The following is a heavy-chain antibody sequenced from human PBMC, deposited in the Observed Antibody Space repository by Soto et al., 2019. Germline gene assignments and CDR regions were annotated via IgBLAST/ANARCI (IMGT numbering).Heavy chain of an antibody. D-gene: IGHD3-16*01. V-gene: IGHV3-23*01. CDR1: GFTFSSYA. CDR2: ISDDSSRT. CDR3: VKGGWLDF. Sequence: PGGSLRLSCAASGFTFSSYAMSWVRQAPGKGLEWVSFISDDSSRTYYADAVKGRFTISRDNSKYTLYLQMNSLTAEDTAVYACVKGGWLDFWGQGTLVTVSS. J-gene: IGHJ5*01.